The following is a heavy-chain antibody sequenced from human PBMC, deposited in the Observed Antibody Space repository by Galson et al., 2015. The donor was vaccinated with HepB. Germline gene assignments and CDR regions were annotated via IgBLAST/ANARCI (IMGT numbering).Heavy chain of an antibody. Sequence: SVKVSCKASGYTFTGYYMHWVRQAPGQGLEWMGRINPNSGGTNYAQKFQGRVTMTRDTSISTAYMELSRLRSDDTAVYYCARDANWNPRGYYYYYMDVWGKGTTVTVSS. CDR2: INPNSGGT. CDR3: ARDANWNPRGYYYYYMDV. D-gene: IGHD1-1*01. CDR1: GYTFTGYY. J-gene: IGHJ6*03. V-gene: IGHV1-2*06.